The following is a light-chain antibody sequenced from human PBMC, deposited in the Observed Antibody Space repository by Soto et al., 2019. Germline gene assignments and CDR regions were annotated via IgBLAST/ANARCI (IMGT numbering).Light chain of an antibody. CDR1: SSDLGAYIF. J-gene: IGLJ1*01. V-gene: IGLV2-14*03. CDR2: DVT. CDR3: SSYTSNNTLV. Sequence: QSALTQPASVSGSPGQSITISCTGTSSDLGAYIFVSWYQLHPGKAPKLMIYDVTNRPSGVSNRFSGSKSGNTASLTISGLQAEDEADYYCSSYTSNNTLVFGIGTKLTVL.